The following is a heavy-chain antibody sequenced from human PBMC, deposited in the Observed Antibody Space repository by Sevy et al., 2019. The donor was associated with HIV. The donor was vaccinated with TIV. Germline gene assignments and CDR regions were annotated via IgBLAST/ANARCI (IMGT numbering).Heavy chain of an antibody. Sequence: GGSLRLSCAASGLTVSNAWMNWVRQAPGKGLEWVGRIKSKSDGGTRDLAAPVKGRVSFSRDASRNTVSLEISSLKIEDTGMYYCAAGLGKSDFDSWGQGTLVTVSS. CDR3: AAGLGKSDFDS. V-gene: IGHV3-15*01. J-gene: IGHJ5*01. CDR1: GLTVSNAW. D-gene: IGHD3-9*01. CDR2: IKSKSDGGTR.